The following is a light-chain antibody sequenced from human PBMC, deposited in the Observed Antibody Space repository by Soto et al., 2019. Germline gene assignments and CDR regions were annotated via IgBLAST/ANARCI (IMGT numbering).Light chain of an antibody. V-gene: IGLV2-14*01. J-gene: IGLJ1*01. CDR1: SSDVGGSKY. Sequence: QSALARPASVSGSPGQSITSACTGSSSDVGGSKYVSWYQQHPGKAPRLMIYEVSYRPSGVSNRFSGSKSGNTASLTVSGLQAEDEADYYCSSKTSSGTLYVFGTGTKVTVL. CDR3: SSKTSSGTLYV. CDR2: EVS.